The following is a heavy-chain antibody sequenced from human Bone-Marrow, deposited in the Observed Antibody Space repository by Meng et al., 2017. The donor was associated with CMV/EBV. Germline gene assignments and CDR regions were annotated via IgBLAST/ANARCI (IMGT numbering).Heavy chain of an antibody. V-gene: IGHV3-48*03. D-gene: IGHD4-23*01. Sequence: GESLKISCVASGFTFSKWEMNWVRQAPGKGLEWVSYISSSETNIYYPDSVKGRFTISRDNAKNSLYLQMNSLRAEDTAVYYCVTPFLVTPNYWGEGTLVAFSS. CDR3: VTPFLVTPNY. CDR2: ISSSETNI. CDR1: GFTFSKWE. J-gene: IGHJ1*01.